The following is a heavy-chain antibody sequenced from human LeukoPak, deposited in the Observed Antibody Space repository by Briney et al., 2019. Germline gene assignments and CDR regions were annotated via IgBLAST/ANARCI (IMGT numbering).Heavy chain of an antibody. CDR3: ARLRLRPRVWYFDL. CDR1: GYTFTSYD. CDR2: MNPNSGNT. J-gene: IGHJ2*01. D-gene: IGHD4-17*01. Sequence: ASVKVSCKASGYTFTSYDINWVRQATGLGLEWMGWMNPNSGNTGYAQKFQGRVTMTRNTSISTAYMELSSLRSEDTAVYYCARLRLRPRVWYFDLWGRGTLVTVSS. V-gene: IGHV1-8*01.